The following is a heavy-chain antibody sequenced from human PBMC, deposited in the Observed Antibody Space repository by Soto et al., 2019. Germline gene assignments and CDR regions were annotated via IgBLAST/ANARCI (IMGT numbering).Heavy chain of an antibody. CDR3: ARDRGYCSGGRCSSDWFDP. V-gene: IGHV1-18*04. CDR1: GYTFISYA. Sequence: ASVKVSCKASGYTFISYAISWVRQAPGQGLEWMGWINTYNGNTNYAQKLQGRVTMTTDTSTSTAYMGLRSLRSDDTAVYYCARDRGYCSGGRCSSDWFDPWGQGTLVTV. J-gene: IGHJ5*02. CDR2: INTYNGNT. D-gene: IGHD2-15*01.